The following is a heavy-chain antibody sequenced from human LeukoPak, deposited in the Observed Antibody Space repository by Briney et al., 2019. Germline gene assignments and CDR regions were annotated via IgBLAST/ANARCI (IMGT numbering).Heavy chain of an antibody. J-gene: IGHJ4*02. CDR3: TKDPHAVVTPRLY. CDR1: GFTFSSYA. Sequence: PGGSLRLSCVASGFTFSSYAMIWVHQAPGKGLGWVSSISASGGDTYYVDSVMGRFTISRDNSKNTLYLQMNSLRAEDTAIYYCTKDPHAVVTPRLYWGQGILVTVSS. CDR2: ISASGGDT. V-gene: IGHV3-23*02. D-gene: IGHD2-21*02.